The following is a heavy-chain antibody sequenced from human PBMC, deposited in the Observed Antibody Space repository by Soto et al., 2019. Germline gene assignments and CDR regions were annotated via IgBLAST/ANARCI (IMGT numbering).Heavy chain of an antibody. J-gene: IGHJ6*02. CDR1: GGSLSSYY. D-gene: IGHD1-26*01. CDR3: ATQGATMGPYYYYYYGMDV. V-gene: IGHV4-59*01. Sequence: SETLSLTCTVSGGSLSSYYWSWIRQPPGKGLEWIGYIYYSGSTNYNPSLKSRVTISVDTSKNQFSLKLSSVTAADTAVYYCATQGATMGPYYYYYYGMDVWGQGTTVTVSS. CDR2: IYYSGST.